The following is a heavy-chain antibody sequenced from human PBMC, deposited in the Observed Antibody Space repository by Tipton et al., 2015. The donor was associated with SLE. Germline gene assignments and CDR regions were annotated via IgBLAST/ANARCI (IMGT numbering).Heavy chain of an antibody. Sequence: SLRLSCAASGFSFSSYGMHWVRQAPGKGLEWVAFVRFDGSDTYYGDSVKGRFSISRDNAKNTLYLQMNSLRPEDTAVYYCTRVCAYHDSTGYCLFDNWGQGTLVTVSS. CDR3: TRVCAYHDSTGYCLFDN. J-gene: IGHJ4*02. CDR1: GFSFSSYG. D-gene: IGHD3-22*01. CDR2: VRFDGSDT. V-gene: IGHV3-30*02.